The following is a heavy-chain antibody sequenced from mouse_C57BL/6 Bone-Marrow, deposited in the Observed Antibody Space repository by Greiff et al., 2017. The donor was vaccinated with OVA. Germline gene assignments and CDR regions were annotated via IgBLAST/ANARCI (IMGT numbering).Heavy chain of an antibody. V-gene: IGHV1-63*01. CDR1: GYTFTNYW. D-gene: IGHD2-4*01. CDR3: ARNGIYYDYDGNYAMDY. Sequence: QVQLQQSGAELVRPGTSVKMSCKASGYTFTNYWIGWAKQRPGHGLEWIGDIYPGGGYTNYNEKFKGKATLTADKSSSTAYMQFSSLTSEDSAIYYCARNGIYYDYDGNYAMDYWGQGTSVTVSS. J-gene: IGHJ4*01. CDR2: IYPGGGYT.